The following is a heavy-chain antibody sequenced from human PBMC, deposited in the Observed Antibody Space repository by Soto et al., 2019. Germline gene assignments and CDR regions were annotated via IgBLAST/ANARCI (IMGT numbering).Heavy chain of an antibody. CDR3: ARDLALLSGSHYYYYYGMDV. J-gene: IGHJ6*02. CDR1: GFTISRYG. D-gene: IGHD2-21*01. Sequence: PKLSCAASGFTISRYGMHWVRQAPGKGLEWVAVIWYDGSNKYYADSVKGRFTISRDNSKNTLYLQMNSLRAEDTAVYYCARDLALLSGSHYYYYYGMDVWGQGTTVTVSS. CDR2: IWYDGSNK. V-gene: IGHV3-33*01.